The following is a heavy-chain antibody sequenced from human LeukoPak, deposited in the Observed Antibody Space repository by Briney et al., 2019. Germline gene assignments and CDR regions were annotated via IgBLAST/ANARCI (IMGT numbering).Heavy chain of an antibody. J-gene: IGHJ4*02. V-gene: IGHV3-30*18. Sequence: QPGRSLRLSCAASGFTFSSYGMHWVRQAPGKGLEWVAVISYDGSNKYYADSVKGRFTISRDNSKNTLYLQMNSLRAEDTAVYYCAKDGLIISTVRYFDWNQGIGYWGQGTLVTVSS. CDR1: GFTFSSYG. CDR3: AKDGLIISTVRYFDWNQGIGY. D-gene: IGHD3-9*01. CDR2: ISYDGSNK.